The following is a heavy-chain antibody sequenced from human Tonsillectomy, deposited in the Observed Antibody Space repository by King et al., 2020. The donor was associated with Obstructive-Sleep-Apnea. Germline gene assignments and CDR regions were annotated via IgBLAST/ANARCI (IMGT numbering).Heavy chain of an antibody. V-gene: IGHV3-30*02. CDR1: GFTFSSYG. CDR3: AKDAPDYYDSSGYYSSFDL. J-gene: IGHJ2*01. Sequence: VQLVESGGGVVQPGRSLRLSCAASGFTFSSYGMHWVRQAPGKGLEWVAFIRYDGSNKYFSDSVKGRFTISSDNSKNTLYLQMNSRRAEDTAVYCCAKDAPDYYDSSGYYSSFDLWGRGTLVTVSS. D-gene: IGHD3-22*01. CDR2: IRYDGSNK.